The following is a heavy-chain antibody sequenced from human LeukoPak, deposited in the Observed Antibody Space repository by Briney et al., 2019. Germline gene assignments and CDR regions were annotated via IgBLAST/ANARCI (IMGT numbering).Heavy chain of an antibody. CDR2: INPFRVIV. J-gene: IGHJ6*02. V-gene: IGHV1-69*04. Sequence: SVKVSCKASGGTFSTYAISWVRQAPGQGLEWMERINPFRVIVNYAQKFQGRVTITADRSTNTAYMELSSLRFEDTAVYYCARDLDSYYFYGMDVWGQGTTVTVS. CDR1: GGTFSTYA. CDR3: ARDLDSYYFYGMDV.